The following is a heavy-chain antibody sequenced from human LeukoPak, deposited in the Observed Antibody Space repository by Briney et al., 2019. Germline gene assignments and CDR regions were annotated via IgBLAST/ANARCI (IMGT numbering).Heavy chain of an antibody. D-gene: IGHD3-10*01. V-gene: IGHV4-39*01. CDR3: ARHSGTTADY. J-gene: IGHJ4*02. CDR1: GASISSSAYY. Sequence: SETLSLTCTVSVSGASISSSAYYWGWIRRPPGKGLEWIATINYRGSTYYTPSLKSRVTISIDTSKNQFSLNLSSATAADTAVYYCARHSGTTADYWGQGTLVTVSS. CDR2: INYRGST.